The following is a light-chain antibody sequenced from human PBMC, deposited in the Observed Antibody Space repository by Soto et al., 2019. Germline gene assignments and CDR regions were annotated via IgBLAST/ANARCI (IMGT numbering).Light chain of an antibody. J-gene: IGKJ4*01. CDR2: WAS. CDR1: QSVLYSSSNKDY. Sequence: EIVMTQSPDSLAVSLGERATINCKSSQSVLYSSSNKDYLAWYQQKPGQPPKLLCYWASTRESGVPDRFSGSGSGTDFNFTISSLQAEDVAMYYCQQYYNTPLTFGGGTKVEIK. V-gene: IGKV4-1*01. CDR3: QQYYNTPLT.